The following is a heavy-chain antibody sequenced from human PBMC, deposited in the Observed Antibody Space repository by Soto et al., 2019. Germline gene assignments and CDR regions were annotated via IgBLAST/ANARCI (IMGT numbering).Heavy chain of an antibody. CDR3: ARSLTEGYCTITGCYTRPLYGMDV. J-gene: IGHJ6*02. CDR1: GYTFSGYY. Sequence: ASVKVSCKASGYTFSGYYIHWLRQAPGQGLEWMGWINPNSGGTNYAQKFQGRVTVTRGTPTSTAYMELSRLTSDDTAVYYCARSLTEGYCTITGCYTRPLYGMDVWGQGTTVTVSS. CDR2: INPNSGGT. D-gene: IGHD2-2*02. V-gene: IGHV1-2*02.